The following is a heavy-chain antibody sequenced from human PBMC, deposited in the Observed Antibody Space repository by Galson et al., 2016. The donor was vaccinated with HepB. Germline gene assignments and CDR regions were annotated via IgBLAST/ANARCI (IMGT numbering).Heavy chain of an antibody. CDR2: IYYSGST. Sequence: TLSLTCTVSGASITSSTYYWGWLRQHPGKGLEWIGYIYYSGSTYYNPSLKSRVIISVDMSKNQFSLKLSSVTAADTAVYYCARESLSPDAVYGMDVWGQGTTVTVSS. CDR3: ARESLSPDAVYGMDV. D-gene: IGHD2-8*01. J-gene: IGHJ6*02. CDR1: GASITSSTYY. V-gene: IGHV4-31*03.